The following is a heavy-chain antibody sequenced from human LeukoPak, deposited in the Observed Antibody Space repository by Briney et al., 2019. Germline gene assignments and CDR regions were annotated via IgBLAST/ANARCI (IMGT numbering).Heavy chain of an antibody. CDR1: GYTFTSYY. V-gene: IGHV1-46*01. J-gene: IGHJ4*02. D-gene: IGHD2-15*01. CDR2: INPSGVST. Sequence: ASVKVSCKASGYTFTSYYMHWVRQAPGQGLEWMGIINPSGVSTNYAQKFQGRVTMTRDTSTSTVYMELSSLRSEDTAVYYCARSSGGCYSLFEYWGQGTLVTVSS. CDR3: ARSSGGCYSLFEY.